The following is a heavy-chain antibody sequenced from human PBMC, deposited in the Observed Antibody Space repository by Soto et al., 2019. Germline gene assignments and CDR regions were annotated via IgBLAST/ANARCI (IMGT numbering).Heavy chain of an antibody. V-gene: IGHV3-48*02. Sequence: GGSLRLSCAASGFTFRSYAMNWVRQAPGRGLEWVSHINDRSSAIYYADSVKGRFTISRDNAKNSLYLQINSLRDEDTAVYYCARDRRWAIDYWGQGTLVTVSS. CDR3: ARDRRWAIDY. CDR2: INDRSSAI. CDR1: GFTFRSYA. D-gene: IGHD6-13*01. J-gene: IGHJ4*02.